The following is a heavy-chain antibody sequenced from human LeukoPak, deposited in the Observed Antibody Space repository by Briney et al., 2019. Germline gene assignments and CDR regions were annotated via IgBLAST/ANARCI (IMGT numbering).Heavy chain of an antibody. J-gene: IGHJ6*02. CDR1: GFTFSDYY. V-gene: IGHV3-11*01. Sequence: GGSLRLSCAASGFTFSDYYMSWIRQAPGKGLEWVSYISSSGSTIYYADSVKGRFTISRDNAKNSLYLQMNSLRAEDTAVYYCAREGRRYDSSGIYYYYYGMDVWGQGTTVTVPS. D-gene: IGHD3-22*01. CDR2: ISSSGSTI. CDR3: AREGRRYDSSGIYYYYYGMDV.